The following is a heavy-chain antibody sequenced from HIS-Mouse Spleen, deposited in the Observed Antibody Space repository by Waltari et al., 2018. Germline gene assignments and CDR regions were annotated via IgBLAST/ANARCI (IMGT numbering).Heavy chain of an antibody. CDR3: ARGGGSSWFDY. D-gene: IGHD6-13*01. V-gene: IGHV4-34*01. J-gene: IGHJ4*02. CDR2: INHSGST. CDR1: GVSFSGYY. Sequence: QVQLQQWGAGLLKPSETLSLTCAVYGVSFSGYYWSWIRQPPGKGLEWIGEINHSGSTNYNPSLKSRVTISVDTSKNQFSLKLSSVTAADTAVYYCARGGGSSWFDYWGQGTLVTVSS.